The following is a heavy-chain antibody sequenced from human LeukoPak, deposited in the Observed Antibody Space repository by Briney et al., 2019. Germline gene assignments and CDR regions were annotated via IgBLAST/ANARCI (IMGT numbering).Heavy chain of an antibody. CDR3: AKGSTSTVTPTDY. CDR2: ISGSGGST. V-gene: IGHV3-23*01. Sequence: GRSLRLSCAASGFTFSSYAMSWVRQAPGKGLEWVSAISGSGGSTYYADSVKGRFTISRDNSKNTLYLQMNSLRAEDTAVYYCAKGSTSTVTPTDYWGQGTLVTVSS. J-gene: IGHJ4*02. CDR1: GFTFSSYA. D-gene: IGHD4-17*01.